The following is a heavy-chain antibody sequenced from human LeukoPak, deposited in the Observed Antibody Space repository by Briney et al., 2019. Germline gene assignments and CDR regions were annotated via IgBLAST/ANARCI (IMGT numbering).Heavy chain of an antibody. Sequence: SETLSLTCAVYGGSFSGYYWTWIRQPPGKGLEWIGEINHIGSTNYNPSLKSRVTISEDSSKNQISLKLSSVTAADTAVYYCAKIVTMVRGVTFDYWGQGTLVTVSS. CDR2: INHIGST. D-gene: IGHD3-10*01. CDR3: AKIVTMVRGVTFDY. J-gene: IGHJ4*02. CDR1: GGSFSGYY. V-gene: IGHV4-34*01.